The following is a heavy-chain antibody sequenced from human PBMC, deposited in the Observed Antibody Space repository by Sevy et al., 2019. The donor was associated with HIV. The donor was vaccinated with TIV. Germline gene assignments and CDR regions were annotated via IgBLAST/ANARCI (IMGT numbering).Heavy chain of an antibody. Sequence: SETLSLTCAVSGGSISSGGYSWSWIRQPPGKGLEWIGYIYHSGSTYYNPSLKSRVTISVDRSKNQFSLKLSSVTAADTAVYYCAGSQLLYNWFDPWGQGTLVTVSS. CDR2: IYHSGST. J-gene: IGHJ5*02. D-gene: IGHD2-2*01. CDR3: AGSQLLYNWFDP. CDR1: GGSISSGGYS. V-gene: IGHV4-30-2*01.